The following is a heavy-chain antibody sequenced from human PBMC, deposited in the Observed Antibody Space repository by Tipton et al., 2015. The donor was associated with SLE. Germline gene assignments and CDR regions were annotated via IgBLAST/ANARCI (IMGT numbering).Heavy chain of an antibody. J-gene: IGHJ3*02. D-gene: IGHD1-14*01. CDR3: ARVPETMTYAFDI. CDR2: INHSGST. CDR1: GGSFSGYY. V-gene: IGHV4-34*01. Sequence: LRLSCAVYGGSFSGYYWSWIRQPPGKGLEWIGEINHSGSTNYNPSLKSRVTISVDKSKNQFSLKMSSVTAADTAVYYCARVPETMTYAFDIWGQGTMVTVSS.